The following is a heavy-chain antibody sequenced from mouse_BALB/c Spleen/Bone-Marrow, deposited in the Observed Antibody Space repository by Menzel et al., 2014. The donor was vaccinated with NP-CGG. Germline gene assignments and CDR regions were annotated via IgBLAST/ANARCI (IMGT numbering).Heavy chain of an antibody. CDR2: IYPSDNYT. CDR3: TRTCEYFDY. Sequence: QVQLKESGAELVRPGASVKLSCKTSGYTFTSYWINWVKQRPGQGLEWIGNIYPSDNYTNYNQKFKDKATLTVDISSTTAYMQLSSPTSEDSAVYYCTRTCEYFDYWGQGTTLTVSS. CDR1: GYTFTSYW. J-gene: IGHJ2*01. V-gene: IGHV1-69*02.